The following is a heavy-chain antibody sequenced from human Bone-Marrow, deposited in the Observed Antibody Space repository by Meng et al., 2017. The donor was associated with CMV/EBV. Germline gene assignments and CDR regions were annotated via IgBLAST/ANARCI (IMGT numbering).Heavy chain of an antibody. CDR2: INEDGGIT. V-gene: IGHV3-74*01. CDR1: GFSLSRYW. J-gene: IGHJ6*02. CDR3: VKDFRMVSDGIWFAMEV. D-gene: IGHD3-10*01. Sequence: LKISCVASGFSLSRYWMHWVRQVPGKGLVWVSRINEDGGITNHADSVEGRFSISRDNAKNTLFLQMNSLRAEDTAVYYCVKDFRMVSDGIWFAMEVWGQGTTVTVSS.